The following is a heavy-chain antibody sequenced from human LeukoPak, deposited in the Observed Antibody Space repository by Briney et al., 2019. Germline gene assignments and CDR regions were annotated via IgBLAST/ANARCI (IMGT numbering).Heavy chain of an antibody. Sequence: GGSLRLSCAASGFTVRTYRLNWVRQAPGKGLEWVSSITRSFNNIYYAGSVKGRFTISRDNAENSLYLQMNSLRAEDTAVYYCARGTGDYYGMDVWGQGTTVTVSS. D-gene: IGHD1-26*01. J-gene: IGHJ6*02. CDR1: GFTVRTYR. CDR3: ARGTGDYYGMDV. V-gene: IGHV3-21*01. CDR2: ITRSFNNI.